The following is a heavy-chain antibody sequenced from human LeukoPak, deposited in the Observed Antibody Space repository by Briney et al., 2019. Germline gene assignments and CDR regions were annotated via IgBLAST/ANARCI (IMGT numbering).Heavy chain of an antibody. V-gene: IGHV3-23*01. D-gene: IGHD3-22*01. CDR2: ISGSGGST. CDR1: GFTFSSYA. Sequence: PGXSLRLSCAASGFTFSSYAMSWVRQAPGKGLEWVSAISGSGGSTYYADSVKGRFTISRDNSKNTLYLQMNSLRAEDTAVYYCAKDSFYYYDSSGSYNWFDPWGQGTLVTVSS. J-gene: IGHJ5*02. CDR3: AKDSFYYYDSSGSYNWFDP.